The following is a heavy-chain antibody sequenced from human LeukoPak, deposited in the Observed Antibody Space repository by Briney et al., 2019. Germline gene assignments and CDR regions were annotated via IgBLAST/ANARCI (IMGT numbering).Heavy chain of an antibody. CDR1: GYTFTGYY. CDR2: INPNSGDT. J-gene: IGHJ4*02. V-gene: IGHV1-2*02. Sequence: ASVKVSCKASGYTFTGYYIHWVRQAPGQGLEWMGWINPNSGDTNYAQKFQGRVTMTRDTSIDTVYMELSWLRSDDTAVFYCARDYQAGGDYWGQGTLVTVSS. D-gene: IGHD3-16*01. CDR3: ARDYQAGGDY.